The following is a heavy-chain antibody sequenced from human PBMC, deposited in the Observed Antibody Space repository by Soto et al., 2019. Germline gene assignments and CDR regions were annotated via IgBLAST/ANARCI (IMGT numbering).Heavy chain of an antibody. J-gene: IGHJ2*01. Sequence: EVQLVESGGGLVQPGRSLRLSCAASGFTFDDYAMHWVRQAPGKGLEWVSGISWNSGSIGYADSVKGRFTISRDNAKNSLYLQMNSLRAEGTALYYCARGDFWYFDLWGRGTLVTFSS. D-gene: IGHD3-3*01. CDR3: ARGDFWYFDL. CDR1: GFTFDDYA. CDR2: ISWNSGSI. V-gene: IGHV3-9*01.